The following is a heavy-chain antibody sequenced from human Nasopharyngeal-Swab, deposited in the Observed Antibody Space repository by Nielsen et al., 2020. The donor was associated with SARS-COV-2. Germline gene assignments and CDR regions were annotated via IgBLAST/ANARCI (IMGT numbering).Heavy chain of an antibody. CDR1: GGTFSDYA. Sequence: SVKVSCKASGGTFSDYAISWVRQAPGQGLEWMGGIIPIFGTVDYAQKFQGRVTITADKSTSTAFMELSSLRSEDTAVYYCAKNMIQLRPDFVLVPAPIAWYFDLWGRGTLVTVSS. J-gene: IGHJ2*01. CDR3: AKNMIQLRPDFVLVPAPIAWYFDL. CDR2: IIPIFGTV. V-gene: IGHV1-69*06. D-gene: IGHD2-2*02.